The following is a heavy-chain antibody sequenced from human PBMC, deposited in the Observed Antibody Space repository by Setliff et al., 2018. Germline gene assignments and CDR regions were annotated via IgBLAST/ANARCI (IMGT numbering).Heavy chain of an antibody. CDR2: VNSDGSST. Sequence: GGSLRLSCAASGFTFDDYAMHWVRQAPGKGLVWVSRVNSDGSSTTYADSVKGRFTMSRDNANNALYLQMNSLTAEDTAVYYCAREMEAAGQRAFDIWGQGTMVTVSS. CDR1: GFTFDDYA. D-gene: IGHD6-13*01. V-gene: IGHV3-74*01. CDR3: AREMEAAGQRAFDI. J-gene: IGHJ3*02.